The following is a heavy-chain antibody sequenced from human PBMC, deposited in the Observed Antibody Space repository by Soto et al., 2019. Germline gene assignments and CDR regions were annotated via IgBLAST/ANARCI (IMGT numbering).Heavy chain of an antibody. J-gene: IGHJ5*02. D-gene: IGHD1-7*01. Sequence: LLQESGSGLVRPSQTLSVTCAVSGGSLTNAGYSWTWIRRAPGQGLEWIGHIYHTGNAYYNPSLMSRVTISLDMSKSHFSLNLTSVIAADTAIYYCARNWNYVGMNWFDPWGQGILVTVSS. V-gene: IGHV4-30-2*01. CDR1: GGSLTNAGYS. CDR2: IYHTGNA. CDR3: ARNWNYVGMNWFDP.